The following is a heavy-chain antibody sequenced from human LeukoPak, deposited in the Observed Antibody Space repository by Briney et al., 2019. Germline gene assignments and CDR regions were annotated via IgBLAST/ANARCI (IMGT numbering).Heavy chain of an antibody. J-gene: IGHJ6*02. CDR2: KWYDGSDK. CDR3: ARELVRGVIWYYYYGMDV. D-gene: IGHD3-10*01. CDR1: GFSFTTYG. V-gene: IGHV3-33*01. Sequence: GGSLRLSCTASGFSFTTYGMHWVRQAPGKGLEWVAVKWYDGSDKYDGDSVKGRFTISRDNAKNSLYLQMNSLRAEDTAVYYCARELVRGVIWYYYYGMDVWGQGTTVTVSS.